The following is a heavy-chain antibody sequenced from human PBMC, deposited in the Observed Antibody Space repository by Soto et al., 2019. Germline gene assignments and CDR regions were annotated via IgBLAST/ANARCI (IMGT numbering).Heavy chain of an antibody. CDR2: IYYTGKT. J-gene: IGHJ5*02. V-gene: IGHV4-30-4*01. CDR1: GDYIHVGGYY. D-gene: IGHD2-2*01. Sequence: SETLSLTCSVSGDYIHVGGYYWTWIRQRPGKGLEWMGYIYYTGKTYCNPSLESRLTMSVDRSKNQFSLRLTSVTAADTAVYFCGRDLTSNANCIDPWGQGTLVTVSS. CDR3: GRDLTSNANCIDP.